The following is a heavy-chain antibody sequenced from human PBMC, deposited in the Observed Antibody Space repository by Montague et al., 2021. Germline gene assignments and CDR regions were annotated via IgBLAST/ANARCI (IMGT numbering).Heavy chain of an antibody. CDR3: ARSVRDCSGWRGDTFDY. CDR2: IYYSGST. J-gene: IGHJ4*02. CDR1: GDSISSSDFY. D-gene: IGHD2-15*01. V-gene: IGHV4-31*03. Sequence: TLSLTCSVSGDSISSSDFYWSWIRQHPGKGPEWIGCIYYSGSTYYNPSLKSRLTLSLDTSKNQFSLKLNSVTAADTSVYYCARSVRDCSGWRGDTFDYWGQGTLVSVSS.